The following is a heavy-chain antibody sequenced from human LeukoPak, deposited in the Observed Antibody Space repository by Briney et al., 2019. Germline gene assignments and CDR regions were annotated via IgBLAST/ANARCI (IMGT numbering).Heavy chain of an antibody. CDR2: FDPEDGET. D-gene: IGHD6-13*01. CDR1: GNTLTELS. CDR3: ATGQSAAAPYYYYMDV. Sequence: GSVKVSCKVSGNTLTELSMHWVRQAPGKGLEWMGGFDPEDGETIFAQKLQGRVTMTEDTSTDTAYMELSSLRSEDTAVYYCATGQSAAAPYYYYMDVWGKGTTVTVSS. V-gene: IGHV1-24*01. J-gene: IGHJ6*03.